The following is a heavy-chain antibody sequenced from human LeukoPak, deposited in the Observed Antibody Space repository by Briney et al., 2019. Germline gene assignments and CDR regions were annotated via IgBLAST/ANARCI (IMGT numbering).Heavy chain of an antibody. CDR3: ARDVSSGYYDSSGYSAFDI. D-gene: IGHD3-22*01. CDR1: GVTFSSYA. CDR2: MCGSGAST. J-gene: IGHJ3*02. Sequence: PGVSLRLSCAVSGVTFSSYAMAWVRQAPGKGLEWVSSMCGSGASTYYADSVKGRFSISRDTSKNTLYLQMNSLRAEDTAVYYCARDVSSGYYDSSGYSAFDIWGQGTMVTASS. V-gene: IGHV3-23*01.